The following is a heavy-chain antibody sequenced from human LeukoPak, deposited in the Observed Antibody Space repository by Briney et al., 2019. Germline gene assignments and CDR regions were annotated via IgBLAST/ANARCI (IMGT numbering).Heavy chain of an antibody. Sequence: GGSLRLSCVASGFAFNIYSMNWVRQAPGMGLEWVSYIKYDSSTIYYADSVKGRFTISRDNAKNSLYLQMNSLRAEDTAVYYCARGTGRPIEIDYWGQGTLVTVSS. CDR2: IKYDSSTI. J-gene: IGHJ4*02. V-gene: IGHV3-48*04. CDR1: GFAFNIYS. CDR3: ARGTGRPIEIDY. D-gene: IGHD1-1*01.